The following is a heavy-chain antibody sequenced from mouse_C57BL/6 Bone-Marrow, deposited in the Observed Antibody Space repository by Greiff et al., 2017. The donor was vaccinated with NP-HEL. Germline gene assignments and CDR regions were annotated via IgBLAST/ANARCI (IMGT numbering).Heavy chain of an antibody. Sequence: EVQLKESGGGLVQPKGSLKLSCAASGFTFNTYAMHWVRQAPGKGLEWVARIRSKSSNYATYYADSVKDRFTISRDDSQSMLYLQMNNLKTEDTAMYYCVREGGIYYGKGEWYFDVWGTGTTVTVSS. CDR1: GFTFNTYA. CDR3: VREGGIYYGKGEWYFDV. CDR2: IRSKSSNYAT. D-gene: IGHD2-1*01. J-gene: IGHJ1*03. V-gene: IGHV10-3*01.